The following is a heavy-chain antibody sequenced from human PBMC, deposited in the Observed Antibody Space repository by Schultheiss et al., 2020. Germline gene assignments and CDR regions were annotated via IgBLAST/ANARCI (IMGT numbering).Heavy chain of an antibody. J-gene: IGHJ6*02. Sequence: GGSLRLSCAASGFTFSSYAMSWVRQAPGKGLEWVSTISGSGSTIYYADSVKGRFTISRDNAKNSLYLQMNSLRAEDTALYYCARAVKGGGYYANYYYAMDVWGQGTTVTVSS. D-gene: IGHD1-26*01. CDR3: ARAVKGGGYYANYYYAMDV. CDR1: GFTFSSYA. CDR2: ISGSGSTI. V-gene: IGHV3-48*03.